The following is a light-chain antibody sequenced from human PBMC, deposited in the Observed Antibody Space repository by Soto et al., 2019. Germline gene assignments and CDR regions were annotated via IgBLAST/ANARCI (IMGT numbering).Light chain of an antibody. CDR2: AAS. V-gene: IGKV1-9*01. J-gene: IGKJ4*01. CDR1: QGISRY. Sequence: DIQLTQSPSFLSASVGDRVTITCRASQGISRYLAWYQQKPGRAPQLLISAASTLQSGVPSRFTGSGSGTHFTLVISSLQPEDFATYYCQQINTYPVTFGGGTKVDIK. CDR3: QQINTYPVT.